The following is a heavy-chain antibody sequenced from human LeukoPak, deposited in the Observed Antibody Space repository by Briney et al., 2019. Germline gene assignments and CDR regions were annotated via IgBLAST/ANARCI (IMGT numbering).Heavy chain of an antibody. Sequence: ASVKVSCKASGYTFTSYDINWVRQATGQGLEWMGWMNPNSGNTDYAQKFQGRVTMTRNTSIRTAYMELSSLRSEDTAVYYCARGRYCSSTSCHEPIWFDPWGQGTLVTVSS. CDR2: MNPNSGNT. CDR3: ARGRYCSSTSCHEPIWFDP. CDR1: GYTFTSYD. D-gene: IGHD2-2*01. V-gene: IGHV1-8*01. J-gene: IGHJ5*02.